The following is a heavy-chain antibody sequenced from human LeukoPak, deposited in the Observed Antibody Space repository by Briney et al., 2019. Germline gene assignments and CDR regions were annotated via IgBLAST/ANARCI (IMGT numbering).Heavy chain of an antibody. J-gene: IGHJ6*02. CDR3: AKKKNYYDSSGYYYYYYYGMDV. D-gene: IGHD3-22*01. CDR1: GFTFSSYA. CDR2: ISGSGGST. V-gene: IGHV3-23*01. Sequence: GGSLRLSCAASGFTFSSYAMSWVRQAPGKGLEWVSAISGSGGSTYYADSVKGRFTISRDNSKNTLYLQMNSLRAEDTAVYYCAKKKNYYDSSGYYYYYYYGMDVWGQGTTVTVSS.